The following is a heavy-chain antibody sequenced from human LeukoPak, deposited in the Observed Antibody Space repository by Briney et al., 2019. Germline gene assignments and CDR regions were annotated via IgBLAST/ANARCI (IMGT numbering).Heavy chain of an antibody. CDR1: GFTFSSYA. CDR2: ISYDGSNK. CDR3: AKVPGSVFGVDNYFDY. J-gene: IGHJ4*02. D-gene: IGHD3-3*02. V-gene: IGHV3-30-3*01. Sequence: PGGSLRLSCAASGFTFSSYAMHWVRQAPGKGLEWVAVISYDGSNKYYADSVKGRFTISRDNSKKTLYLQMSSLRAEDTAVYYCAKVPGSVFGVDNYFDYWGQGALVTVSS.